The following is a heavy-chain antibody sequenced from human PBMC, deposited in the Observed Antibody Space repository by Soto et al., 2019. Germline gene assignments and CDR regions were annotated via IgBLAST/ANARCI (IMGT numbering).Heavy chain of an antibody. Sequence: ETLSLTCTVSGGSISSYYWSWIRQPPGKGLEWIGYIYYSGSTNYNPSLKSRVTISVDTSKNQFSLKLSSVTAADTAVYYCARTPRYCSSTSCYVENWFDPWGQGTLVTVSS. CDR3: ARTPRYCSSTSCYVENWFDP. CDR2: IYYSGST. D-gene: IGHD2-2*01. V-gene: IGHV4-59*01. CDR1: GGSISSYY. J-gene: IGHJ5*02.